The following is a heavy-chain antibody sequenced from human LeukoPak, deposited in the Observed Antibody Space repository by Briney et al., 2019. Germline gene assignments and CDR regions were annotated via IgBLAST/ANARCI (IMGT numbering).Heavy chain of an antibody. CDR1: GGSISSYY. J-gene: IGHJ3*02. D-gene: IGHD3-16*01. CDR2: IYYSGST. Sequence: PSETLSLTCTVSGGSISSYYWSWIRQPPGKGLEWIGYIYYSGSTNYNPSLKSRVTISVDTSKNQLSLKLSSVTAADTSVYYCASGFTAGRSDICIQVTMLTVSS. CDR3: ASGFTAGRSDI. V-gene: IGHV4-59*01.